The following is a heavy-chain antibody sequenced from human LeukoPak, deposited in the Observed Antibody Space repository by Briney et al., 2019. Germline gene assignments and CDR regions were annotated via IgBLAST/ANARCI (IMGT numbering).Heavy chain of an antibody. CDR2: ISYDGSNK. D-gene: IGHD3-22*01. J-gene: IGHJ4*02. CDR1: GFTFSSYA. CDR3: ARESTATLIVVLTGFDY. V-gene: IGHV3-30-3*01. Sequence: GRSLRLSCAASGFTFSSYAMHWVRQAPGKGLEWVAVISYDGSNKYYADSVKGRFTISRDNSKNTLYLQMNSLRAENTAVYYCARESTATLIVVLTGFDYWGQGTLVTVSS.